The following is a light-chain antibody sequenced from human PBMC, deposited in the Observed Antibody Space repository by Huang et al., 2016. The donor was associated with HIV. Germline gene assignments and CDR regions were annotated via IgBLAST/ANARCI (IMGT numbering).Light chain of an antibody. Sequence: QLTQSPSSLSASVGDRVTITCRASQGISNTLAWYQQKPGKAPKLLIYDATSLQTGAPSRFSGSGAGTDFTLTISRLQPEDCATYYCQQFNHYPRTFGGGTKVEIE. CDR2: DAT. V-gene: IGKV1D-13*01. J-gene: IGKJ4*01. CDR3: QQFNHYPRT. CDR1: QGISNT.